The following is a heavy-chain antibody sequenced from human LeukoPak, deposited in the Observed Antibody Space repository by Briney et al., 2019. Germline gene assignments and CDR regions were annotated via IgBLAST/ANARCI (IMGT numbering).Heavy chain of an antibody. J-gene: IGHJ3*02. CDR3: AKGTYYYDSSGYTAFDI. V-gene: IGHV3-30*02. CDR1: GFTFSSYG. CDR2: IWYDGSNK. Sequence: GGSLRLSRAASGFTFSSYGMHWVRQAPGKGLEWVAVIWYDGSNKYYADSVKGRFTISRDNSKNTLYLQMNSLRAEDTAVYYCAKGTYYYDSSGYTAFDIWGQGTMVTVSS. D-gene: IGHD3-22*01.